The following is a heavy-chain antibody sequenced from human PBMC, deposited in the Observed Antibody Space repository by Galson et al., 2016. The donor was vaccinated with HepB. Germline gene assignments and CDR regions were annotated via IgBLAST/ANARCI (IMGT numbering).Heavy chain of an antibody. V-gene: IGHV4-4*02. Sequence: SETLSLTCAVSGVFMSSSNWWSWVRQSPGQGLEWIGEIYHSGDTNYNPSLKSRATISVDTSRNQFSLSLSSVTAADTAVYYCARDCTGGTCKFAGYDAFDIWGQGTTVTVSS. D-gene: IGHD2-8*02. J-gene: IGHJ3*02. CDR1: GVFMSSSNW. CDR2: IYHSGDT. CDR3: ARDCTGGTCKFAGYDAFDI.